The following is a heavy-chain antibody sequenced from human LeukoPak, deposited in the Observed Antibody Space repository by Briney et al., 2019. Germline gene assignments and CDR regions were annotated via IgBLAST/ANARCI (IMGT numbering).Heavy chain of an antibody. J-gene: IGHJ4*02. V-gene: IGHV1-8*03. CDR1: GYTFTNFD. CDR3: ARAPTPFYYDSGAYYSDF. Sequence: ASVKVSCKTSGYTFTNFDINWVRQATGQGLEWLGWMNPYTGKTGYAQKFQGRVTFTGDTSIRTAYMEVGSLTSEDTAVCYCARAPTPFYYDSGAYYSDFWGQGTLVTVSS. D-gene: IGHD3-22*01. CDR2: MNPYTGKT.